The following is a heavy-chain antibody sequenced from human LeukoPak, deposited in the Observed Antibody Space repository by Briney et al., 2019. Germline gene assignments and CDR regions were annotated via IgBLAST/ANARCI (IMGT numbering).Heavy chain of an antibody. Sequence: ASVKGSCKASGYTFTVYYMHWVRRAPGQGLEWMGWIDPNSGGTNYAQKFQGRVTMTRDTSISTAYMELSRLTSDDTAVYYCARDYPTMDWGQGTLVTVSS. CDR3: ARDYPTMD. D-gene: IGHD5-12*01. V-gene: IGHV1-2*02. J-gene: IGHJ4*02. CDR1: GYTFTVYY. CDR2: IDPNSGGT.